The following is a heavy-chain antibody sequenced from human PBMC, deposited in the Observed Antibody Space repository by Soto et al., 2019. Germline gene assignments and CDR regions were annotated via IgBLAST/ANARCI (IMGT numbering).Heavy chain of an antibody. CDR2: ISGSGDST. D-gene: IGHD6-19*01. J-gene: IGHJ1*01. CDR3: AKVVPGIAVAGTEYFQH. Sequence: PGGSLRLSCAASGFTFSSYAMSWVRQAPGKGLEWVSGISGSGDSTYYADSVKGRFTISRDNSKNTLYLQMNSLRAEDTAVYYCAKVVPGIAVAGTEYFQHWGQGTLVTVSS. CDR1: GFTFSSYA. V-gene: IGHV3-23*01.